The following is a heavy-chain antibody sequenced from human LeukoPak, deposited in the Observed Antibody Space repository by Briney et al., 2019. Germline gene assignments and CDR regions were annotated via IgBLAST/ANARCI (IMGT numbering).Heavy chain of an antibody. D-gene: IGHD6-13*01. J-gene: IGHJ4*02. CDR2: IYNIGGT. CDR3: AREAVAGTFVY. V-gene: IGHV4-59*02. CDR1: GGSVSRDY. Sequence: PSETLSLTCSVSGGSVSRDYWSWIRQPPGQRLDWLGYIYNIGGTNYNPSLKTRVSISVDTSKNQFSLNLSSVTAADAAVYSCAREAVAGTFVYWGQGALVTVSP.